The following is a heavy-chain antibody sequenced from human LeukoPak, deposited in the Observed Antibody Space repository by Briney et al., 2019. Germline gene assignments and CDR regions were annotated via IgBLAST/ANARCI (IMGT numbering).Heavy chain of an antibody. CDR2: ISGSGGST. J-gene: IGHJ6*03. CDR1: GFTFSSYA. D-gene: IGHD6-6*01. CDR3: AKYRYSSSPYCMDV. Sequence: GGSLRLTCAASGFTFSSYAMSWVRQAPGKGLEWVSAISGSGGSTYYADSVKGRFTISRDNSKNTLYLQMNSLRAEDTAVYYCAKYRYSSSPYCMDVWGKGTTVTVSS. V-gene: IGHV3-23*01.